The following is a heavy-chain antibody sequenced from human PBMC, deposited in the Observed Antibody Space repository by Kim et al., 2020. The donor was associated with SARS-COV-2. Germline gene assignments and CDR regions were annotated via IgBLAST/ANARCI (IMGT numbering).Heavy chain of an antibody. CDR1: GGTFSSYA. J-gene: IGHJ6*02. Sequence: SVKVSCKASGGTFSSYAISWVRQAPGQGLEWMGGIIPIFGTANYAQKFQGRVTITADESTSTAYMELSSLRSEDTAVYYCASGYYDFWSGHPPYYYYGMDVWGQGTTVTVSS. V-gene: IGHV1-69*13. D-gene: IGHD3-3*01. CDR2: IIPIFGTA. CDR3: ASGYYDFWSGHPPYYYYGMDV.